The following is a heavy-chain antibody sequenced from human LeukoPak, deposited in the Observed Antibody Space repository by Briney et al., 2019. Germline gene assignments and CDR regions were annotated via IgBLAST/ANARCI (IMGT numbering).Heavy chain of an antibody. CDR1: GGPISSYF. CDR3: ARDRWLGY. V-gene: IGHV4-59*01. D-gene: IGHD5-18*01. J-gene: IGHJ4*02. Sequence: PETPALTCTVSGGPISSYFCSWVRQPPGKGLEWIGYIYYSGSTNYNPSLKSRVTISVDTSKNQFSLKVSSVTAADTAVYYCARDRWLGYWGQGTLVTVSS. CDR2: IYYSGST.